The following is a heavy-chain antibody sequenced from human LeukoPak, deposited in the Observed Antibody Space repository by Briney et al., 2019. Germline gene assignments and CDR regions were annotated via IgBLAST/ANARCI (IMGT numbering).Heavy chain of an antibody. D-gene: IGHD2-15*01. CDR3: ARSKGCGGGTCYPDY. J-gene: IGHJ4*02. CDR1: GYSFTTYW. Sequence: GESLKISCQGSGYSFTTYWIGWVRPMPGKGLEWMGIIYPGDSDTRYSPSFQGQVTISVDKSITTAYLQWSSLKASDSAMYYCARSKGCGGGTCYPDYWGQGTLVTVSS. CDR2: IYPGDSDT. V-gene: IGHV5-51*01.